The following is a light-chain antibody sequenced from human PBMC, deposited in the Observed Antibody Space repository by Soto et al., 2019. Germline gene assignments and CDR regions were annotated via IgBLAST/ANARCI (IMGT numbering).Light chain of an antibody. CDR3: QQYNSYPWT. Sequence: DIQMTQSPSTLSASVGDRVTITCRASQSISSWLAWYQQKPGKAPKLLIYKASSLESGVPSRFSGSGSEIEITLTISSLQPDDFATYYCQQYNSYPWTFCKRNKEEIK. CDR1: QSISSW. J-gene: IGKJ1*01. V-gene: IGKV1-5*03. CDR2: KAS.